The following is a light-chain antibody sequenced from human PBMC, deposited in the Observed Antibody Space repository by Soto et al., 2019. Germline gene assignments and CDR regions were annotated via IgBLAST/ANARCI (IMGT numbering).Light chain of an antibody. Sequence: QSVLTQPASVSGSPGQSITISCTGTSSDVGSYNLVSWYQQHPGKAPKLMIYEGSKRPAGVSNRFSGSKSGNTASLTISGLQAEDEANCFCSSYAGSVVFGGGTKLTVL. CDR3: SSYAGSVV. V-gene: IGLV2-23*01. J-gene: IGLJ2*01. CDR2: EGS. CDR1: SSDVGSYNL.